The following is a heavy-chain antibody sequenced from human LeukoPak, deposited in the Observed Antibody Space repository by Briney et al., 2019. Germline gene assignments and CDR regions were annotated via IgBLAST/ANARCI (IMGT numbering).Heavy chain of an antibody. CDR2: IYTSGST. V-gene: IGHV4-4*07. CDR3: ATKSPADCSSTSCYKEAAFDI. D-gene: IGHD2-2*02. Sequence: PSETLSLTCTVSGGSISSYYWSWIRQPAGKGLEWIGRIYTSGSTNYNPSLKSRVTMSVDTSKNQFSLKLSSVTAADTAVYYCATKSPADCSSTSCYKEAAFDIWGQGTMVTVSS. J-gene: IGHJ3*02. CDR1: GGSISSYY.